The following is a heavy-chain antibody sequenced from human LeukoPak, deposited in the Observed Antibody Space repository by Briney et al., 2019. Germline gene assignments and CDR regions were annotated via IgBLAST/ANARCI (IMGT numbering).Heavy chain of an antibody. CDR3: AKKYYDTLTGYYVQYSAMDV. D-gene: IGHD3-9*01. J-gene: IGHJ6*02. V-gene: IGHV3-23*01. CDR1: GFTFSSYA. Sequence: GGSLRLSCAASGFTFSSYAMSWVRQAPGQGLEWVSAISGSADKTYYADSVKGRFTISRDNSKNTLYLQMNSLRAEDTAVYYCAKKYYDTLTGYYVQYSAMDVWGQGTTVTVSS. CDR2: ISGSADKT.